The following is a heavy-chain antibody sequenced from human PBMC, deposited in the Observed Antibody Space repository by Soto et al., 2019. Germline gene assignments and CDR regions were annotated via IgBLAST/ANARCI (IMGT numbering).Heavy chain of an antibody. CDR3: ARARSLGYCSSTSCPNWFDP. J-gene: IGHJ5*02. V-gene: IGHV4-59*01. Sequence: PSETLSLTCTVSGGSISSYYWSWIRQPPGKGLEWIGYIYYSGSTNYDPSLKSRVTISVDTSKNQFSLKLSSVTAADTAAYYCARARSLGYCSSTSCPNWFDPWGQGTPVTVSS. CDR2: IYYSGST. D-gene: IGHD2-2*01. CDR1: GGSISSYY.